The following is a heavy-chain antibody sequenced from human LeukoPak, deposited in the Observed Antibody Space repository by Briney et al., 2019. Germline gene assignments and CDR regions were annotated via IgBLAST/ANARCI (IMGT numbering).Heavy chain of an antibody. V-gene: IGHV3-74*01. D-gene: IGHD2-15*01. J-gene: IGHJ4*02. CDR2: VDSDGSGA. CDR1: GFTFRNHW. Sequence: GGSLRLSCAASGFTFRNHWMHWVRQAPGKGLVWVARVDSDGSGANFVDSVKGRFTISRDNDKNTLFLQMTSLRVEDTAVYYCVRGRPHLLLDHWGQGIMVTVSS. CDR3: VRGRPHLLLDH.